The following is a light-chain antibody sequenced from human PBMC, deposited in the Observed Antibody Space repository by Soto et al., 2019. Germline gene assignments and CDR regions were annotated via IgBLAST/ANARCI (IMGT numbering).Light chain of an antibody. V-gene: IGLV1-40*01. CDR1: SSNIGAGYH. CDR2: DNN. Sequence: QSVLAQPPSVSGAPGQRVTISCTGGSSNIGAGYHVHWYQQLPRTAPKLLIFDNNNRPSGVPDRFSGSKSGTSASMAITGLQAEDEADYYCSSYTGNNNFEVFGTGTKVTVL. CDR3: SSYTGNNNFEV. J-gene: IGLJ1*01.